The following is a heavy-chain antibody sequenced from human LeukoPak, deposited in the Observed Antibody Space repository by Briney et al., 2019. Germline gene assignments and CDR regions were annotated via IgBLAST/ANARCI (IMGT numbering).Heavy chain of an antibody. D-gene: IGHD6-19*01. CDR3: ARDVAEGMYYFDY. J-gene: IGHJ4*02. CDR1: GFTFSDYD. Sequence: GGSLRLSCAASGFTFSDYDMSWIRQAPGKGLEWVSYISSSGSTIYYADSVKGRFTISRDNAKNSLYLQMNSLRAEDTAVYYCARDVAEGMYYFDYWGQGTLVTVSS. CDR2: ISSSGSTI. V-gene: IGHV3-11*01.